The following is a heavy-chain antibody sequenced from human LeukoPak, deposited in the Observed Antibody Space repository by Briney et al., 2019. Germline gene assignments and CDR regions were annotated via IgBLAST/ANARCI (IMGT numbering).Heavy chain of an antibody. D-gene: IGHD1-14*01. CDR3: ARSKDSITSDY. Sequence: SETLSLTCIVSGGSISSSSHYWGWLRQPPGKGLEWIGSIYYSGNTYYNPSLKSRVTISVDTSKNQFSLRLSSVSAADTAVYYCARSKDSITSDYWGQGTLVTVSS. J-gene: IGHJ4*02. V-gene: IGHV4-39*01. CDR1: GGSISSSSHY. CDR2: IYYSGNT.